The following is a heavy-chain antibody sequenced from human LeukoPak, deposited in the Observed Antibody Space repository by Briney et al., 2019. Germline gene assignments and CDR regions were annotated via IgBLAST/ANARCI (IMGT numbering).Heavy chain of an antibody. Sequence: GGSLRLSCAASGFTFSSYSMNWVRQAPGKGLEWVSSISSSSSYIYHADSVKGRFTISRDNAKNSLYLQMNSLRAEDTAVYYCARGLYGGSSWYYYYGMDVWGQGTTVTVSS. D-gene: IGHD4-23*01. J-gene: IGHJ6*02. CDR2: ISSSSSYI. CDR3: ARGLYGGSSWYYYYGMDV. CDR1: GFTFSSYS. V-gene: IGHV3-21*03.